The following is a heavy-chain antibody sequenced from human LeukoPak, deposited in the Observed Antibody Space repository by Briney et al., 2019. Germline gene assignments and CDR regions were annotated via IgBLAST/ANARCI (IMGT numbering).Heavy chain of an antibody. D-gene: IGHD6-19*01. CDR1: GCSISSSSYY. CDR3: ARDPSGWLERLNNWFDP. Sequence: KPSETLSLTCTVSGCSISSSSYYWGWIRQPPGKGLEWIGSIYYSGSTYYNPSLKSRVTISVDTSKNQFSLKLSSVTAADTAVYYCARDPSGWLERLNNWFDPWGQGTLVTVSS. CDR2: IYYSGST. V-gene: IGHV4-39*07. J-gene: IGHJ5*02.